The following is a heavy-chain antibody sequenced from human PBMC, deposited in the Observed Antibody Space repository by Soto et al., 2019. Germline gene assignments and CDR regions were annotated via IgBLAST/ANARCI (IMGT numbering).Heavy chain of an antibody. D-gene: IGHD3-9*01. V-gene: IGHV3-48*01. CDR3: ARPLLRYFDWLLDPYYYYYMDV. CDR2: ISSSSSTI. CDR1: GFTFSSYS. Sequence: GGSLRLSCVASGFTFSSYSMNWVRQAPGKGLEWVSYISSSSSTIYYADSVKGRFTISRDNAKNSLYLQMNSLRAEDTAVYYCARPLLRYFDWLLDPYYYYYMDVWGKGTTVTVSS. J-gene: IGHJ6*03.